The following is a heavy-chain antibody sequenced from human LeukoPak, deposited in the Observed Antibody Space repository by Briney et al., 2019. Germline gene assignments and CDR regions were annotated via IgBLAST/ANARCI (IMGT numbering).Heavy chain of an antibody. J-gene: IGHJ6*03. CDR1: GDSFSSYA. CDR3: AKQGAARQDYYMDV. Sequence: ASVKVSCKASGDSFSSYAITWVRQAPGQGLEWLGTIIPIFGTANYPQKFQGRVTITADILSSTAYIEMTNLTSDDTAVYFCAKQGAARQDYYMDVWGNGTTVSVS. D-gene: IGHD5-18*01. CDR2: IIPIFGTA. V-gene: IGHV1-69*06.